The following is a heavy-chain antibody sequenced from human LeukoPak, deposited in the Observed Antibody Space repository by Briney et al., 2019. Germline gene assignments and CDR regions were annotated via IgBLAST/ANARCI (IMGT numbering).Heavy chain of an antibody. J-gene: IGHJ4*02. CDR1: GFTFSSYS. CDR2: ISSSSTI. Sequence: GGSLRLSCAASGFTFSSYSMNWVRRAPGKGLEWVSYISSSSTIYYADSVKGRFTISRDNAKNSLYLQMNSLRAEDTAVYYCARDPAQVGATPFFDYWGQGTLVTVSS. V-gene: IGHV3-48*01. CDR3: ARDPAQVGATPFFDY. D-gene: IGHD1-26*01.